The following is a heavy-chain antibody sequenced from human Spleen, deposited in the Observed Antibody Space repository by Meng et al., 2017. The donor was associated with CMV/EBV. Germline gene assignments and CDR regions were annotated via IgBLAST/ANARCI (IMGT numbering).Heavy chain of an antibody. CDR3: ARVKSGRGAFDI. J-gene: IGHJ3*02. Sequence: GGSLRLSCAASGFSFSGSAVHWVRQASGKGLEWVGRIRSRANSYATDYAASVRGRFTISRDDSRNTAYLQMNGLKTEDTAVYYCARVKSGRGAFDIWGQGTMVTVSS. CDR2: IRSRANSYAT. D-gene: IGHD1-26*01. CDR1: GFSFSGSA. V-gene: IGHV3-73*01.